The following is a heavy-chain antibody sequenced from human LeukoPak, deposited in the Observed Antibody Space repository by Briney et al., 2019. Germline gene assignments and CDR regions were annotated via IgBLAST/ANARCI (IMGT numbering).Heavy chain of an antibody. V-gene: IGHV3-23*01. Sequence: GGTLRLSCAASGFTFSSYGMSWVRQAPGKGLEWVSTISGSGDNTYYADSVKGRFTISRDNSKNTLYLQMNSLRAEDTAVYYCAKVTYGSGTYGAFDYWGQGTLVTVSS. CDR2: ISGSGDNT. J-gene: IGHJ4*02. CDR3: AKVTYGSGTYGAFDY. CDR1: GFTFSSYG. D-gene: IGHD3-10*01.